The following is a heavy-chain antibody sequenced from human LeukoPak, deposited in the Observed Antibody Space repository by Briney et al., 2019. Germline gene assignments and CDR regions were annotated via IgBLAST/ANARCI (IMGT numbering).Heavy chain of an antibody. J-gene: IGHJ4*02. V-gene: IGHV4-34*01. CDR3: ARGRDGSGWSMRVEPFDY. CDR2: INHSGRT. CDR1: GGSVSGYY. Sequence: SETLSLTCVVHGGSVSGYYWSWIREPPGKGLESIGEINHSGRTNYNPSLKSRVTISVDTSQNQLSLKLRSVTAANTAVYYWARGRDGSGWSMRVEPFDYWGQGTLVSVFS. D-gene: IGHD6-19*01.